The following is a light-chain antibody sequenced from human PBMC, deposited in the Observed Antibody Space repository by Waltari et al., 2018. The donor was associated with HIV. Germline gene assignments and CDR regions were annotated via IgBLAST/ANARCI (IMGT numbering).Light chain of an antibody. CDR2: ANN. Sequence: QSVLTQPPSVSAAPGQKVTISCSGSSSNIGNNYVSWYQQLPGTAPKLLIYANNKRPSGIPDRFSGSKSGPSATLGITGLQTGDEADYYCGTWDSSLSAVVFGGGTKLTVL. V-gene: IGLV1-51*01. J-gene: IGLJ2*01. CDR1: SSNIGNNY. CDR3: GTWDSSLSAVV.